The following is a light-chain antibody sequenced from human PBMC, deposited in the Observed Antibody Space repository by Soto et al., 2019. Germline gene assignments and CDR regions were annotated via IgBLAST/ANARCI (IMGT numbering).Light chain of an antibody. J-gene: IGKJ1*01. CDR3: QQRSSWPS. CDR2: DAS. CDR1: QSVSSY. Sequence: EIVLTQSPATLSLSPGERATLSCRASQSVSSYLAWYQQKPGQAPRLLIYDASNRATGIPARFSGSGSGTDFTLTISSLEPEDFAVYHCQQRSSWPSFGQGTKVDIK. V-gene: IGKV3-11*01.